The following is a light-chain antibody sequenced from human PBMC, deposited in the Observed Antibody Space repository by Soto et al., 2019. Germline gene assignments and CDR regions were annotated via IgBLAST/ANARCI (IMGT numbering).Light chain of an antibody. CDR2: DAS. Sequence: IVLTQPPATLALSPGERATLSCWASQSVGRSLAWYQQKPGQAPRLLINDASNRATGIPARFGGSGSGTDFTLTISSLEPEDFAVYYCQQRNDWPLTFGGGTEVDIK. J-gene: IGKJ4*01. CDR3: QQRNDWPLT. CDR1: QSVGRS. V-gene: IGKV3-11*01.